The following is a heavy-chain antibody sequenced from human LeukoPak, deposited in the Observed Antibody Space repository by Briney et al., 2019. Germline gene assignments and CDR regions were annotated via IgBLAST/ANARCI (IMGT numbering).Heavy chain of an antibody. J-gene: IGHJ4*02. V-gene: IGHV3-66*02. CDR2: IYSDGST. Sequence: QAGGSLRLSCAASGFTVSSNYMTWVRQAPGKGLEWVSVIYSDGSTFYADSVKGRFTISRDNSKNTLYLQMDSLRPEDTVVYYCTNLPTYWGQGTLVTVSS. CDR1: GFTVSSNY. CDR3: TNLPTY.